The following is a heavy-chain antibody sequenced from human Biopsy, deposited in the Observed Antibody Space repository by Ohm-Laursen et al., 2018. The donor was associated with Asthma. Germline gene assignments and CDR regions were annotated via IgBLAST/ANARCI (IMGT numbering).Heavy chain of an antibody. CDR3: AKARCYYYYCDMEV. CDR2: ISPIFGST. V-gene: IGHV1-69*01. CDR1: GGTFNNYA. Sequence: SSMKVSCKPSGGTFNNYAINWVRQAPGQGLEWMGGISPIFGSTAYAQKFQGRVTITADVFTSTVYMELSGLRSEDTAVLYCAKARCYYYYCDMEVWGPGTAITVSS. J-gene: IGHJ6*02.